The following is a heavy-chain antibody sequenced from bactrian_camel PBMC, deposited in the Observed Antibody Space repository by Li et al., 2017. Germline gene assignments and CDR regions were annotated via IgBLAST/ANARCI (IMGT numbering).Heavy chain of an antibody. V-gene: IGHV3S40*01. D-gene: IGHD6*01. CDR1: GFTFSTYT. CDR3: AEGRGSRGEHCYSLNY. Sequence: VQLVESGGGLVQPGGSLRLSCAASGFTFSTYTMNWVRQAPGKGLEWVSRINTGGSTYYADSVKGRFTISQDSAKSTVYLQLNNLQPDDTATYYCAEGRGSRGEHCYSLNYWGQGTQVTVS. CDR2: INTGGST. J-gene: IGHJ4*01.